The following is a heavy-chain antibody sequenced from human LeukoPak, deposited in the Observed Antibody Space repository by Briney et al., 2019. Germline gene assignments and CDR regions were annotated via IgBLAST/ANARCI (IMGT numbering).Heavy chain of an antibody. CDR3: ARLVVVAATQS. D-gene: IGHD2-15*01. V-gene: IGHV3-48*03. CDR2: ISSSGSTI. CDR1: GFTFSSYE. Sequence: PGGSLRLSCAASGFTFSSYEMNWVRQAPGKGLELVSYISSSGSTIYYADSVKGRFTISRDNAKNSLYLQMNSLRAEDTAVYYCARLVVVAATQSWGQGTLVTVSS. J-gene: IGHJ5*02.